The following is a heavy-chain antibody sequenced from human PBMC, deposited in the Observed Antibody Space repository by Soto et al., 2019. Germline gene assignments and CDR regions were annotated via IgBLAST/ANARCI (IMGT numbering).Heavy chain of an antibody. Sequence: QVHLVQSGAEARKPGASANVSCMASGFSLNTYVVHWVRQAPGQGLEWMGWVNAASGNTQTSQKFQGRLTLTRDTSANTAYMELSSLRTEDTAVYFCARRPLLESHFDYWGQGTLVAVSS. CDR3: ARRPLLESHFDY. CDR2: VNAASGNT. CDR1: GFSLNTYV. V-gene: IGHV1-3*01. J-gene: IGHJ4*02.